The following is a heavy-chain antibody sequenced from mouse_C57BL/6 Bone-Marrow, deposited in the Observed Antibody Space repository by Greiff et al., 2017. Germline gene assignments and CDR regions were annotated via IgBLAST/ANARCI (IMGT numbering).Heavy chain of an antibody. D-gene: IGHD1-1*02. V-gene: IGHV1-81*01. CDR1: GYTFTSYG. J-gene: IGHJ4*01. CDR2: IYPRSGNT. CDR3: ARVLSYAMDY. Sequence: VQLQQSGAELARPGASVKLSCKASGYTFTSYGISWVKQRTGQGLEWIGEIYPRSGNTYYNEKFKGKATLTADKSSSTAYMELRSLTSEDSAVYFCARVLSYAMDYWGQGTSVTDSS.